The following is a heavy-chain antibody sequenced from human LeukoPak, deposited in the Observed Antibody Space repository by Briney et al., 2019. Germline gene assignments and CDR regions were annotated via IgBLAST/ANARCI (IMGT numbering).Heavy chain of an antibody. CDR1: SGSISTSNYY. Sequence: SETPSLTCTVSSGSISTSNYYWGWVRQPPGKALEWIGNIFYSGSTYYSPSLKSRATISLDTSRNQFSLKLNSVTAADTAVYYCARVGPGYSGYDFWGQGTLVTVSS. CDR3: ARVGPGYSGYDF. J-gene: IGHJ4*02. CDR2: IFYSGST. D-gene: IGHD5-12*01. V-gene: IGHV4-39*07.